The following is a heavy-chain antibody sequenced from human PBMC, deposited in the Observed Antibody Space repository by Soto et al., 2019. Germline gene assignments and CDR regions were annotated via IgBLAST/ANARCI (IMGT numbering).Heavy chain of an antibody. J-gene: IGHJ5*02. CDR3: ARDCGIAARPRWFDP. V-gene: IGHV1-69*08. CDR1: GGTFSSYT. Sequence: QVQLVQSGAEVKKPGSSVKVSCKASGGTFSSYTISWVRQAPGQGLEWMGRIIPILGIANYAQKFQGRVTITADKSTSTAYMELSSLGSEDTAVYYCARDCGIAARPRWFDPWGQGTLVTVSS. D-gene: IGHD6-6*01. CDR2: IIPILGIA.